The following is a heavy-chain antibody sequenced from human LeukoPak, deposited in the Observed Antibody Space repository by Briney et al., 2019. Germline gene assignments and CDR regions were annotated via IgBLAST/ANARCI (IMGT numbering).Heavy chain of an antibody. CDR2: MRSKAFGGTA. D-gene: IGHD4-11*01. CDR1: EFTFGDYA. V-gene: IGHV3-49*04. Sequence: GRSLRLPCTASEFTFGDYAMTWVRQAPGKGLEWVVVMRSKAFGGTAEYAASVKGRFTISRDDSKSIAYLQMNGLKTEDTAVYYCTRAPYSNYVNLDYWGQGTLVTVSS. CDR3: TRAPYSNYVNLDY. J-gene: IGHJ4*02.